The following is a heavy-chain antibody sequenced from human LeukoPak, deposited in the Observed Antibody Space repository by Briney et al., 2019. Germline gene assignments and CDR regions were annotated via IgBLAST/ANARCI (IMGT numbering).Heavy chain of an antibody. V-gene: IGHV4-4*07. J-gene: IGHJ3*02. CDR3: ARGILTGYRLPLDAFDI. D-gene: IGHD3-9*01. CDR2: IYTSGST. Sequence: SETLSLTCTVSGGSISSYYWSWIRQPAGKGLEWIGRIYTSGSTNYNPSLKSRVTISVDTSKNQFSLKLSSVTAADTAVYYCARGILTGYRLPLDAFDIWGQGTMVTVSS. CDR1: GGSISSYY.